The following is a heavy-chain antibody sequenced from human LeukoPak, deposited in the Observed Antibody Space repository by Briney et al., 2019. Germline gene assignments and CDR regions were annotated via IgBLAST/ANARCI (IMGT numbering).Heavy chain of an antibody. V-gene: IGHV3-23*01. CDR3: ARRLSLRFDAFAI. J-gene: IGHJ3*02. D-gene: IGHD3-3*01. CDR2: MSDIGPNT. CDR1: GFIFSDDY. Sequence: GGSLRLSCAASGFIFSDDYMSWIRQSPGKGLEWVSSMSDIGPNTYYADSVKGRFTISRDTSKNTVFLQMNSLRAEDTALYYCARRLSLRFDAFAIWGPGTMVTVSS.